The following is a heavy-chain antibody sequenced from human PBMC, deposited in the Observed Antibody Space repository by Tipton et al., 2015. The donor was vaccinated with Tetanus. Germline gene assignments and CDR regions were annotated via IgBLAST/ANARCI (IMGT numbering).Heavy chain of an antibody. CDR1: GYNFVNFG. V-gene: IGHV1-18*01. J-gene: IGHJ3*02. D-gene: IGHD1-14*01. CDR3: AQDADMWGVRKVFDI. CDR2: ISAYNGKT. Sequence: QSGAEVKEPGASVKVSCKASGYNFVNFGISWVRQAPGQGLEWMGWISAYNGKTKYAQRLQGRVTMTTDRSASTAYMDLRRLRSDDTAVYYCAQDADMWGVRKVFDIWGQGTMVTVSS.